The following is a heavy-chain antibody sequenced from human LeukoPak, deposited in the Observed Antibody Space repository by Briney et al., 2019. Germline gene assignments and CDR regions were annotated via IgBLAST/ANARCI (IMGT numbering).Heavy chain of an antibody. J-gene: IGHJ3*02. CDR1: GFTFGAYS. CDR3: ARDSPLTKAFDI. Sequence: GGSLRLSCAASGFTFGAYSMSWVRQAPGKGLEWVSYISSSSSTIYYADSVKGRFTISRDDAKNSLHLQMNSLRAEDTAVYYCARDSPLTKAFDIWGQGTMVTVSS. D-gene: IGHD4-11*01. V-gene: IGHV3-48*04. CDR2: ISSSSSTI.